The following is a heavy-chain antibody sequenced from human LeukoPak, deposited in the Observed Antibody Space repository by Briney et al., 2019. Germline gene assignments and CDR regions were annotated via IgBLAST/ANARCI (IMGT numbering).Heavy chain of an antibody. CDR1: GGSISSGNYY. CDR2: IYTSGNT. D-gene: IGHD1-26*01. CDR3: ARGDGVFDY. V-gene: IGHV4-61*02. Sequence: PSQTLSLTYTVSGGSISSGNYYWSWIRQPAGKGLEWIGRIYTSGNTNYNPSLKSRVTISVDTSKNQFSLKLNSVTAADTALYYCARGDGVFDYWGQGTLVTVSS. J-gene: IGHJ4*02.